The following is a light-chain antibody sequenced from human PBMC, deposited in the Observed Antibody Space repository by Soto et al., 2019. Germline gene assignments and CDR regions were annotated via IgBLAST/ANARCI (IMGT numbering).Light chain of an antibody. CDR2: EVS. CDR1: SSDIGGYIY. V-gene: IGLV2-14*01. Sequence: QSVLTQPASVSASPGQSITISCTGTSSDIGGYIYVSWYQHHPGKAPRLMIYEVSSRPSGVSNRFSGSKSGNTASLTISGLQAEDEAQYYCQSFDSSLSPFYVFGTGTKLTVL. CDR3: QSFDSSLSPFYV. J-gene: IGLJ1*01.